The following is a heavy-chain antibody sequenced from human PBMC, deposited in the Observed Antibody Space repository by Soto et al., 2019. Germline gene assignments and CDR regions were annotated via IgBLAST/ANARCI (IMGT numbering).Heavy chain of an antibody. V-gene: IGHV4-39*01. D-gene: IGHD6-19*01. CDR1: GGSISSSSYY. CDR3: ARQRVQWLTGGNAFDI. Sequence: QLQLQESGPGLVKPSETLSLTCTVSGGSISSSSYYWGWIRQPPGKGLEWIGSIYYSGSTYYNPSLKSRVPISVATSKNQFSLKLSSVTAADTAVYYCARQRVQWLTGGNAFDIWGQGTMVTVSS. CDR2: IYYSGST. J-gene: IGHJ3*02.